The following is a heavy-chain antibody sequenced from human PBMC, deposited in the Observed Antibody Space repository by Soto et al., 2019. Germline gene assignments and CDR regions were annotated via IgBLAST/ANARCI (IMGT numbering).Heavy chain of an antibody. V-gene: IGHV1-18*04. D-gene: IGHD3-22*01. Sequence: QVQLVQSGAEVKKPGASVKVSCKASGYTFTSYGISWVRQAPGQGLEWMGWISAYNGNTNYAQKLQGRVTMTTDTSTSTAYMELRSLRSDDTAVYYCARDSRSYYYDSSGYFDAFDIWGQGTMVTVAS. CDR2: ISAYNGNT. CDR1: GYTFTSYG. CDR3: ARDSRSYYYDSSGYFDAFDI. J-gene: IGHJ3*02.